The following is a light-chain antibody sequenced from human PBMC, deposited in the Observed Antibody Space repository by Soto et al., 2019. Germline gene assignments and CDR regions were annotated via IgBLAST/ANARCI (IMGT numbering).Light chain of an antibody. J-gene: IGLJ1*01. CDR2: EVS. Sequence: QSALTQPPSASGSPGQSVTISCNGTSSNVGGYNYVSWYQQHPGKAPKLMIYEVSKRPSGVPDRFSGSKSGNTASLTVSGLQAEDEADYYCSSYAGSNNPDVFGTGTKLTVL. V-gene: IGLV2-8*01. CDR3: SSYAGSNNPDV. CDR1: SSNVGGYNY.